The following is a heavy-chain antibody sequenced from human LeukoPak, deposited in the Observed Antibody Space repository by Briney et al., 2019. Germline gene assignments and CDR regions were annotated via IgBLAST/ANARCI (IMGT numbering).Heavy chain of an antibody. D-gene: IGHD6-13*01. CDR3: ASHGSSWYGGECYFDY. J-gene: IGHJ4*02. V-gene: IGHV4-4*09. Sequence: SETLSLTCTVSGGSISSYYWSWIRQPPGKGLEWIGYIYTSGSTNYNPSLKSRVTISVDTSKNQFSLKLSSVTAADTAVAYCASHGSSWYGGECYFDYWGQGTLVTVSS. CDR2: IYTSGST. CDR1: GGSISSYY.